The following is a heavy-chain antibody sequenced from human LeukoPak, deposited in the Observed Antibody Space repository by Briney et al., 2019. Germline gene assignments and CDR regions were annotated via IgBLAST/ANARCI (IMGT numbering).Heavy chain of an antibody. J-gene: IGHJ5*02. CDR2: IWYDGSNK. D-gene: IGHD6-6*01. Sequence: GGSPRLSCAASGFTFSSYSMNWVRQAPGKGLEWVAVIWYDGSNKYYADSVKGRFTISRDNSNNTLYLQMNSLRAEDTAVYYCARDSSIAARKNWFDPWGQGTLVTVSS. CDR3: ARDSSIAARKNWFDP. V-gene: IGHV3-33*08. CDR1: GFTFSSYS.